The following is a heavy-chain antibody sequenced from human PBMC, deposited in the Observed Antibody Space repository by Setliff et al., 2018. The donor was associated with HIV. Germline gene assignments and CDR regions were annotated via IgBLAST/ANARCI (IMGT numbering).Heavy chain of an antibody. Sequence: SETLSLTCAAYGGSFSGYYWSWIRQPPGKGLEWIGEINHSGSTNYNPSLKSRVTISVDTSKNQFSLKLSSVTAADTAVYYCARTTVTIYYFDYWGQGTLVTVSS. CDR1: GGSFSGYY. D-gene: IGHD4-17*01. CDR2: INHSGST. J-gene: IGHJ4*02. V-gene: IGHV4-34*01. CDR3: ARTTVTIYYFDY.